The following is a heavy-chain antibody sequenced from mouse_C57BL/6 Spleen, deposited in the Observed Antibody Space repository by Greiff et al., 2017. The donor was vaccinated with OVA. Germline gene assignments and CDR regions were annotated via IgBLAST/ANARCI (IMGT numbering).Heavy chain of an antibody. CDR3: ARECGYYSYWYFDV. V-gene: IGHV5-4*01. CDR1: GFTFSSYA. J-gene: IGHJ1*03. CDR2: ISDGGSYT. D-gene: IGHD2-3*01. Sequence: EVHLVESGGGLVKPGGSLKLSCAASGFTFSSYAMSWVRQTPEKRLEWVATISDGGSYTYYPDNVKGRFTISRDNAKNNLYLQMSHLKSEDTAMYYCARECGYYSYWYFDVWGTGTTVTVSS.